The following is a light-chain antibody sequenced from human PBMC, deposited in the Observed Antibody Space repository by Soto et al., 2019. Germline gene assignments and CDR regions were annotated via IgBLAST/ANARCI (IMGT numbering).Light chain of an antibody. CDR1: SSDIGGYNY. Sequence: QSALPQPASVSGSPGQSITISCTGTSSDIGGYNYVSWYQQHPDKAPKLMIYEVSDRPSGVSNRFSGSKSGNTASLTISGLQAEDEADYYCSSYTSTSTLVFGGGTKLTVL. V-gene: IGLV2-14*01. CDR3: SSYTSTSTLV. J-gene: IGLJ2*01. CDR2: EVS.